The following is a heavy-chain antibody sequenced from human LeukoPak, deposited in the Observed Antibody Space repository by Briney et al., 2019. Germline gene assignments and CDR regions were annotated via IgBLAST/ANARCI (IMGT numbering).Heavy chain of an antibody. Sequence: GGSLRLSCAASGFTFSSYGMHWVRQAPGKGLEWVAVIWYGGSNKYYADSVKGRFTISRDNSKNTLYLQMNSLRAEDTAVYYCAKDKDGYNYIDYWGQGTLVTVSS. CDR1: GFTFSSYG. J-gene: IGHJ4*02. D-gene: IGHD5-24*01. V-gene: IGHV3-30*02. CDR3: AKDKDGYNYIDY. CDR2: IWYGGSNK.